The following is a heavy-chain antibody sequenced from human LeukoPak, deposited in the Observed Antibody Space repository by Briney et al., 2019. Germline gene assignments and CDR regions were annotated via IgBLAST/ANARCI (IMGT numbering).Heavy chain of an antibody. Sequence: GASVTVSCTASGYTFTSYYMHWVRQAPGQGLEWMGIINPSGGSTTYAQKCQGRVTMTSDTYTRTVYMELSSLRSEDTAVYYCARSSAWANFDNWGQGTLVSVSS. V-gene: IGHV1-46*01. D-gene: IGHD2-15*01. J-gene: IGHJ4*02. CDR2: INPSGGST. CDR1: GYTFTSYY. CDR3: ARSSAWANFDN.